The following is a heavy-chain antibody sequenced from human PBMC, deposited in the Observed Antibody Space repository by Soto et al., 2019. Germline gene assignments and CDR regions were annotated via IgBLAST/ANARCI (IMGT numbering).Heavy chain of an antibody. CDR3: ARHGSSVEYYYYGMDV. CDR2: IYPGDSDT. V-gene: IGHV5-51*01. CDR1: GYSFTSYW. D-gene: IGHD6-19*01. Sequence: ESLKISCKGSGYSFTSYWIGWVRQMPGKGLEWMGIIYPGDSDTRYSPSFQGQVTISADKSISTAYLQWSSLKASDTAMYYCARHGSSVEYYYYGMDVWGQGTTVTVSS. J-gene: IGHJ6*02.